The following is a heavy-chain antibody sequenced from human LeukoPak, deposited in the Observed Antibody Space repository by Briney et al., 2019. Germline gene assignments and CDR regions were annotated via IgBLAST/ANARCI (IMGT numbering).Heavy chain of an antibody. CDR2: IKVSGDWT. V-gene: IGHV1-46*01. D-gene: IGHD3/OR15-3a*01. CDR3: VRDPPESYYFDH. CDR1: GYIFTNHY. J-gene: IGHJ4*02. Sequence: ASVKVSCKTSGYIFTNHYIYSVRQAPGQGLEWMGIIKVSGDWTSYTQNFQGRVTITRDMSTSTVYMELSSLRSDDTDVYYCVRDPPESYYFDHWGQGTLVTVSS.